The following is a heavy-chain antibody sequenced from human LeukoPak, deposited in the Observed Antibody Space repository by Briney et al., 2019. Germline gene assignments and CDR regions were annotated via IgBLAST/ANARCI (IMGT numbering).Heavy chain of an antibody. D-gene: IGHD3-22*01. V-gene: IGHV3-21*01. CDR1: GFTFSSYS. CDR2: ISSSSSYI. J-gene: IGHJ5*02. Sequence: GGSLRLSCAASGFTFSSYSMNWVRQAPGKGLEWVSSISSSSSYIYYADSVKGRFTISRDNAKNSLYLQMNSLRAEDTAVYYCARVTVGYYDSSGYLNWFDPWGQGTLVTVPS. CDR3: ARVTVGYYDSSGYLNWFDP.